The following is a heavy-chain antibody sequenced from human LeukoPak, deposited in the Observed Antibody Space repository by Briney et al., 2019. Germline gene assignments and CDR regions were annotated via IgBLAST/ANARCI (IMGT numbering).Heavy chain of an antibody. CDR1: GGSSSGYY. CDR2: INHSGST. V-gene: IGHV4-34*01. Sequence: SETLSLTCAVYGGSSSGYYWSWIRQPPGKGLEWIGEINHSGSTNYNPSLKSRVTISVDTSKNQFSLKLSSVTAADTAVYYCARGGYDFWSGRLYYCYYMDVWGKGTTVTVSS. CDR3: ARGGYDFWSGRLYYCYYMDV. D-gene: IGHD3-3*01. J-gene: IGHJ6*03.